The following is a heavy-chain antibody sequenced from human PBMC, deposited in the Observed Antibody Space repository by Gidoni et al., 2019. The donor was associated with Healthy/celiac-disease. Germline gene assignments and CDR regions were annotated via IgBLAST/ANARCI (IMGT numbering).Heavy chain of an antibody. CDR1: CGSLSSGSYY. CDR3: ARGVTYSPHFDY. CDR2: IYTSGST. J-gene: IGHJ4*02. D-gene: IGHD2-21*02. Sequence: QVQLQQSRPGLVKPSQTLSLTCTVSCGSLSSGSYYWSWIRQPAGKGLEWIGRIYTSGSTNYNPSLKSRVTISVDTSKNQFALKLSSVTAADTAVYYCARGVTYSPHFDYWGQGTLVTVSS. V-gene: IGHV4-61*02.